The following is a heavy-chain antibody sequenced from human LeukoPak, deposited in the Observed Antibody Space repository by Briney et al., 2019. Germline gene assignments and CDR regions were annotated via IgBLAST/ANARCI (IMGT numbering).Heavy chain of an antibody. D-gene: IGHD2-8*01. CDR1: GYTFIGYY. J-gene: IGHJ5*02. CDR3: ARGNGPENA. CDR2: INPSSGDT. V-gene: IGHV1-2*02. Sequence: ASVKVSCKASGYTFIGYYMYWVRQAPGHGLGWMGWINPSSGDTDYPQKFQGRVTMTRDTSINTGYMELRRLTSDDTAVYYCARGNGPENAWGQGTLVTVSS.